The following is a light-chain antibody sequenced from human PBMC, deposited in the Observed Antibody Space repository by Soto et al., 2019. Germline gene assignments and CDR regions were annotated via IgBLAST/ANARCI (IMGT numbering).Light chain of an antibody. CDR1: QRVSSY. CDR3: QQRSNWHLT. J-gene: IGKJ4*01. CDR2: DGS. Sequence: EIVLTQSPATLSLSPGERATLSCRASQRVSSYLAWYQQRPGQAPRLLIYDGSSRATGIPARFSGSGFGTDFTLTIASLEPEDFAVYYCQQRSNWHLTFGGGTKVDIK. V-gene: IGKV3-11*01.